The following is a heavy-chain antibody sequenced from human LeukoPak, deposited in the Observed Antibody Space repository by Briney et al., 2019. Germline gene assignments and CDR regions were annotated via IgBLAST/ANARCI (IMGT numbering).Heavy chain of an antibody. Sequence: ASVKVSCKVSGYTLTELSMHWVRQAPGKGREWLGGFDPEDGETIYAQKFQGRVTMTEDTSTDTAYMELSSLRSEDTAVYYCATEGAGEVITFGGVIYNYWGQGTLVTVSS. CDR2: FDPEDGET. D-gene: IGHD3-16*01. CDR3: ATEGAGEVITFGGVIYNY. V-gene: IGHV1-24*01. CDR1: GYTLTELS. J-gene: IGHJ4*02.